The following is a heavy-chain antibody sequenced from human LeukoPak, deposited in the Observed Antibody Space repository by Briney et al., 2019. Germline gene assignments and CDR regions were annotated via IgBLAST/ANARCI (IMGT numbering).Heavy chain of an antibody. CDR1: GYSISSGYY. Sequence: SETLSLTCAVSGYSISSGYYWGWIRQPPGKGLEWIGSIYHSGSTYYNPSLKSRVTISVDTSKNQFSLKLSSVTAADTAVYYCAREGGQRKFDPWGQGTLVTVSS. CDR3: AREGGQRKFDP. CDR2: IYHSGST. V-gene: IGHV4-38-2*02. D-gene: IGHD3-16*01. J-gene: IGHJ5*02.